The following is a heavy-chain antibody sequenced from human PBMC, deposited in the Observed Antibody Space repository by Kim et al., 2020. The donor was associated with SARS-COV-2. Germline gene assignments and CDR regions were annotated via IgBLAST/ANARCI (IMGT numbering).Heavy chain of an antibody. J-gene: IGHJ6*02. D-gene: IGHD2-15*01. CDR2: INHSGST. Sequence: SETLSLTCAAYGGSFSGYYWSWIRQPPGKGLEWIGEINHSGSTNYNPSLKSRVTISVDTSKNQFSLKLSSVTAADTAVYYCARGYCPGASCPGGMDVWGQGTTVTVSS. V-gene: IGHV4-34*01. CDR3: ARGYCPGASCPGGMDV. CDR1: GGSFSGYY.